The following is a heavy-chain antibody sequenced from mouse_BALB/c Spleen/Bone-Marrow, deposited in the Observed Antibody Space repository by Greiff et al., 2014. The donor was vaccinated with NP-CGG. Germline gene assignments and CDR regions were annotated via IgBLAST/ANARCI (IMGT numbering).Heavy chain of an antibody. CDR3: ARGLDY. Sequence: VQLKESGGGLVQPGGSLELSCAASGFTFSSYGMSWVRQTPDKRLELVATINTNGGNTYYPDSVEGRFTISRDNAKNTLYLQMSSLKSEDTAMYYCARGLDYWGQGTTLTVSS. V-gene: IGHV5-6-3*01. CDR1: GFTFSSYG. CDR2: INTNGGNT. J-gene: IGHJ2*01.